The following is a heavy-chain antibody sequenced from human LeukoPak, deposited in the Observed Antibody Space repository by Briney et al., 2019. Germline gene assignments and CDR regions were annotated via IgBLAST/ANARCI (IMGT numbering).Heavy chain of an antibody. CDR2: IYYSGST. CDR3: ARVGIAVAFDY. Sequence: SETLSLTCTVSGGSISSSSYYWGWIRQPPGKGLEWIGSIYYSGSTYYNPSLKSRVTISVDTSKNQFSLKLSSVTAADTAVYYCARVGIAVAFDYWGQGTLVTVSS. V-gene: IGHV4-39*07. CDR1: GGSISSSSYY. D-gene: IGHD6-19*01. J-gene: IGHJ4*02.